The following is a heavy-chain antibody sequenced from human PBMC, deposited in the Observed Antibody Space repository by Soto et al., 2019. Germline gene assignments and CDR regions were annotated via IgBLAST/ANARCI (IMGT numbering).Heavy chain of an antibody. CDR1: EGTFNSYA. CDR3: ASGASRWYPYFFDS. D-gene: IGHD6-13*01. CDR2: SIPYYNTL. V-gene: IGHV1-69*01. J-gene: IGHJ4*02. Sequence: QAQVVQSGAEVRKPGSSVKLSCKASEGTFNSYAIPWVRKAPGQGLEWLGGSIPYYNTLNYAQKFQDRVTITADDSTNTVYMELSSLRSDDTAVYFCASGASRWYPYFFDSWAQGTLVTVSS.